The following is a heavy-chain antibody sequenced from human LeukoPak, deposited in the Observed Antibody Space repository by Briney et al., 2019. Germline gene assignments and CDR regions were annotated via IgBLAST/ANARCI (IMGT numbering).Heavy chain of an antibody. CDR2: IYTGGST. CDR1: GFTVSSNY. J-gene: IGHJ4*02. D-gene: IGHD3-16*02. Sequence: GGSLRLSCAASGFTVSSNYMIWVREGPGKRLEGVSDIYTGGSTYYAASVNGRFTISRDNSKNTLYLQMNSLRAEDTAVYDCARGYRNIPLWAPHAYWGQGTLVTVSS. CDR3: ARGYRNIPLWAPHAY. V-gene: IGHV3-53*01.